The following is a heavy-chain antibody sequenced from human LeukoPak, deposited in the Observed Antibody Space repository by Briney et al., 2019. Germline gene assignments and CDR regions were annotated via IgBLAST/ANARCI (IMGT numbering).Heavy chain of an antibody. J-gene: IGHJ6*03. V-gene: IGHV4-38-2*02. Sequence: SETLSLTCTVSDYFISSAFYWGWVRPPPGKGLEWIGTIYHSGSTYYNPSLKSRVTISLDTSKNQFSLKLNSVTAADTAVYYCAGSTSQNYYYMDVWDKGATVTVSS. CDR1: DYFISSAFY. CDR3: AGSTSQNYYYMDV. CDR2: IYHSGST. D-gene: IGHD2-2*01.